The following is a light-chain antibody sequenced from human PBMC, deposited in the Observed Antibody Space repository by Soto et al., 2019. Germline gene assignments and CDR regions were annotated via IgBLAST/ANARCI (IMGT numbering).Light chain of an antibody. J-gene: IGKJ3*01. CDR2: TAS. V-gene: IGKV1-39*01. CDR1: QSVSIY. Sequence: DIQMTQSPSSLSASVGDRVTITCRASQSVSIYLNWYQQKPGKAPKLLIFTASSLQSGVPSRFSGSGSGTDFTLTIHGLQPEDFATYYCQQSSSSPQTFGQATKVDL. CDR3: QQSSSSPQT.